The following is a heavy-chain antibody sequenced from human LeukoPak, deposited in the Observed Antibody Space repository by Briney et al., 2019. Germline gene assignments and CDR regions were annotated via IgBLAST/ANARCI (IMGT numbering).Heavy chain of an antibody. CDR2: INPSGGST. D-gene: IGHD1-7*01. J-gene: IGHJ4*02. V-gene: IGHV1-46*01. Sequence: ASVKVSCKASGYTFVNYYIHWVRQAPGQGLEWMGIINPSGGSTSYAQKFQGRVTVTRDTSTSTVYMELSSLRTEDTAVYYCARDPNYADLDYWGQGTLVTVSS. CDR1: GYTFVNYY. CDR3: ARDPNYADLDY.